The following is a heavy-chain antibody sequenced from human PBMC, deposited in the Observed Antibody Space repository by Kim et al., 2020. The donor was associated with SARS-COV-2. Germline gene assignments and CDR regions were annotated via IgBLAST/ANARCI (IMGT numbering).Heavy chain of an antibody. D-gene: IGHD3-3*01. CDR2: ISSSSSYI. CDR1: GFTFSSYS. CDR3: ARTVLINYDFWSGYYNDPGY. Sequence: GGSLRLSCAASGFTFSSYSMNWVRQAPGKGLEWVSSISSSSSYIYYADSVKSRFTISRDNAKNSLYLQMNSLRAEDTAVYYCARTVLINYDFWSGYYNDPGYWGQGTLVTVSS. V-gene: IGHV3-21*01. J-gene: IGHJ4*02.